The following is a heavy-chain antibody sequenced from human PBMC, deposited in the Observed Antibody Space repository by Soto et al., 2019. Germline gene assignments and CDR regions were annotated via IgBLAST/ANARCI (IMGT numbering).Heavy chain of an antibody. CDR2: ISAYNGNT. CDR3: AVGGVTIVRGVIAEFDY. J-gene: IGHJ4*02. D-gene: IGHD3-10*01. Sequence: QVQLVQSGAEVKKPGASVKVSCKASGYTFTSYGISWVRQAPGQGLEWMGWISAYNGNTNYAQKRQGTVTMTADKNTSTAYMALRSLRSDDTAVYYCAVGGVTIVRGVIAEFDYWGQGTLVTVAS. CDR1: GYTFTSYG. V-gene: IGHV1-18*04.